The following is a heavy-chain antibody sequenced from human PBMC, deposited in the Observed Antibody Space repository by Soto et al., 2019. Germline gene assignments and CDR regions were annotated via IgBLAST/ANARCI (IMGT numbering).Heavy chain of an antibody. CDR3: AREGRLGSYIDY. V-gene: IGHV3-30-3*01. J-gene: IGHJ4*02. Sequence: GGSLRLSCAASRFPFRSYNMYWVRQAPGKGLEWVALISVDGGTKNYADSVKGRFTVSRDNSENNLSLQMNSLRPEDTAVYFCAREGRLGSYIDYWGQGTLVTVYS. CDR2: ISVDGGTK. D-gene: IGHD3-10*01. CDR1: RFPFRSYN.